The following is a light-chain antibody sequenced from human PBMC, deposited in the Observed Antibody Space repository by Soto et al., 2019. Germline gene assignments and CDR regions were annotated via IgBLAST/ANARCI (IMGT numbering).Light chain of an antibody. CDR3: QQYGTSPLT. J-gene: IGKJ3*01. Sequence: EIVMTQSPATLSVSPGERATLSCRASQSVSSNLAWYQQKPGQAPRFLIYGASTRATGIPARFSGSGSGTEFTLTISSLQSEDFAVYYCQQYGTSPLTFGPGTKVDI. V-gene: IGKV3-15*01. CDR2: GAS. CDR1: QSVSSN.